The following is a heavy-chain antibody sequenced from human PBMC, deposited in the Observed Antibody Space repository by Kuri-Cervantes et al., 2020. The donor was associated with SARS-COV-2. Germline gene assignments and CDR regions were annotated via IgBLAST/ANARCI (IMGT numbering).Heavy chain of an antibody. Sequence: GESLKISCAASGFTFSSYAMSWVRQAPGKGLEWVSAISGSGGGTYYADSVKGRVTISRDNSKNTLYLQMNSLRAEDTAVYYCAKSRWQQLSWLDYWGQGTLVTVSS. CDR1: GFTFSSYA. V-gene: IGHV3-23*01. D-gene: IGHD6-13*01. J-gene: IGHJ4*02. CDR2: ISGSGGGT. CDR3: AKSRWQQLSWLDY.